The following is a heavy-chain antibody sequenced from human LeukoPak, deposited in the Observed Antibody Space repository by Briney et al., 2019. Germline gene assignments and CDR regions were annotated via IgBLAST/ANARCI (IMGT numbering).Heavy chain of an antibody. CDR2: IYHSGTT. CDR3: ARQGGSNSPYYYYYMDV. J-gene: IGHJ6*03. D-gene: IGHD6-13*01. Sequence: PSETLSLTCAVSGYSISSGYYWGWFRQPPGKGPEWIGCIYHSGTTYYNPSLMSRVTISVDTSKNQFSPMISSVTAADTAVYYCARQGGSNSPYYYYYMDVWGKGTTVSVSS. V-gene: IGHV4-38-2*01. CDR1: GYSISSGYY.